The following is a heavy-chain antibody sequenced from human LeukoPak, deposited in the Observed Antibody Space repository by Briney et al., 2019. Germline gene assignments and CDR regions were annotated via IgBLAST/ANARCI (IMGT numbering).Heavy chain of an antibody. CDR3: ARVLWFGEFGLDAFDI. V-gene: IGHV4-59*01. CDR1: GGSISSYY. CDR2: IYYSGST. Sequence: SETLSLTCTVSGGSISSYYWSWIRQPPGKGLEWIGYIYYSGSTNYNPSLKSRVTISVDTSKNQFSLKLSSVTAADTAVYYCARVLWFGEFGLDAFDIWGQGTMVTVSS. D-gene: IGHD3-10*01. J-gene: IGHJ3*02.